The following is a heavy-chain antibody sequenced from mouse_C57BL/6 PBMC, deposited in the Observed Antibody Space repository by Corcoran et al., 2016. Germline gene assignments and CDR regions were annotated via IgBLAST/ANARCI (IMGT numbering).Heavy chain of an antibody. CDR3: ARMEDDYEFAY. Sequence: QVQLQQSGAELARPGASVKLSCKASGYTFTSYGISWVKQRAGQGLEWIGEIYPRSGNTYYNEKFKGKATLTADKSSSTAYMELRSLTSEDSAVYFCARMEDDYEFAYWGQGTLVTVSA. CDR2: IYPRSGNT. V-gene: IGHV1-81*01. D-gene: IGHD2-4*01. CDR1: GYTFTSYG. J-gene: IGHJ3*01.